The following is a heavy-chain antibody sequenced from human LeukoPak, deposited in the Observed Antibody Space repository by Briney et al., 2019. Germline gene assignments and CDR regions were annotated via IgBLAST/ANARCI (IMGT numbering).Heavy chain of an antibody. J-gene: IGHJ4*02. V-gene: IGHV3-48*02. CDR1: GFTFSSHT. D-gene: IGHD2-21*02. Sequence: GGSLRLSCAASGFTFSSHTMNWVRQAPGKGLEWVSYISSSSSRKYYAVSVKGPFTIYRDNAKNSMYLQMNSVRDEDTAVYYCARGLAYCGGACYRALDDWGQGTLVTVSS. CDR3: ARGLAYCGGACYRALDD. CDR2: ISSSSSRK.